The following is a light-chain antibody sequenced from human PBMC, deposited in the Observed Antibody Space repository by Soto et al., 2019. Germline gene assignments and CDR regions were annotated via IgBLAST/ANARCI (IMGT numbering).Light chain of an antibody. CDR3: SSYTSSHTYV. CDR1: SSDVGGYAY. J-gene: IGLJ1*01. V-gene: IGLV2-14*01. Sequence: QSALTQPASVSGSPRQSITISCTGASSDVGGYAYVSWYQQHPGKAPKLIIYEVNNRPSGVSHRFSGSKSGNTASLTISGLQAEDEADYYCSSYTSSHTYVFGSGNKVTVL. CDR2: EVN.